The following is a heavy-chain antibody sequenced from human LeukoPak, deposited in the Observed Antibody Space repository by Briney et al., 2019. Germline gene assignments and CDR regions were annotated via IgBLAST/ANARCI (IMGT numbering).Heavy chain of an antibody. V-gene: IGHV1-2*02. CDR2: INPNSGGT. Sequence: ASVKVSCKASGYTFTGYYMHWVRQAPGQGLEWMGWINPNSGGTNYAQKFQGRVTMTRDTSISTAHMELSRLRSDDTAVYYCARFGDYYDSSGEGNWFDPWGQGTLVTVSS. D-gene: IGHD3-22*01. CDR1: GYTFTGYY. CDR3: ARFGDYYDSSGEGNWFDP. J-gene: IGHJ5*02.